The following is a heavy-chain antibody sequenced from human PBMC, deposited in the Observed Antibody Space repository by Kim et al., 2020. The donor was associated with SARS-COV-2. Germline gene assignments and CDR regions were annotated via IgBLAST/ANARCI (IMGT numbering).Heavy chain of an antibody. CDR1: GFTFSSYG. J-gene: IGHJ6*01. CDR3: AKEQKTGYSWGYYYYGM. Sequence: GGSLRLSCAASGFTFSSYGMHWVRQAPGKGLEWVAVISYDGSNKYYADSVKGRFTISRDNSENTLYLQMNSLRAEDTAVYYCAKEQKTGYSWGYYYYGM. V-gene: IGHV3-30*18. D-gene: IGHD1-1*01. CDR2: ISYDGSNK.